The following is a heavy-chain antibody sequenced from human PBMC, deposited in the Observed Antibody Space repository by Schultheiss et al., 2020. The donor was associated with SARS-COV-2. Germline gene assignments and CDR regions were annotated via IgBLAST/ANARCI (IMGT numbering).Heavy chain of an antibody. V-gene: IGHV3-66*02. D-gene: IGHD5-12*01. Sequence: GGSLRLSCAASGFTFSDYYMSWIRQAPGKGLEWVSVIYSGGSTYYADSVKGRFTISRDNSKNTLYLQMNSLRAEDTAVYYCARDRRGYSGYDLYYWGQGTLVTVSS. CDR3: ARDRRGYSGYDLYY. CDR2: IYSGGST. J-gene: IGHJ4*02. CDR1: GFTFSDYY.